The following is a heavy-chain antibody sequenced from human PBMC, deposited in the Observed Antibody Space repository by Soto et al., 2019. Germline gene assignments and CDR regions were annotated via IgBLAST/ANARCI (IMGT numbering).Heavy chain of an antibody. D-gene: IGHD2-8*01. V-gene: IGHV3-30*18. J-gene: IGHJ3*02. CDR2: ITYDCNTE. CDR3: VKGYIEAHGVLDGFDI. Sequence: PGGSLTLSCAASVLTLIGRSIYLVLQAPVKWIEWVSTITYDCNTEYYSDSVKGLFTISRDTFQMNSLRSEDKALYYCVKGYIEAHGVLDGFDIRGKAQILTVSS. CDR1: VLTLIGRS.